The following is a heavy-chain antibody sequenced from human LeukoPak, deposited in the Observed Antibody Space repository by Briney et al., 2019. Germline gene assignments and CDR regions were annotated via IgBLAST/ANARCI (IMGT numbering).Heavy chain of an antibody. Sequence: KSSGTLSLTCTVSGGSISGFHWSWLRQPPGKGLEWVGYIHYSGSTDYNPSLKSRVTISIDTSKNQLSLKLNSVTAADTAVYYCTRHLGYYSSGNYEYWGQGTLVTVSS. CDR3: TRHLGYYSSGNYEY. J-gene: IGHJ4*02. V-gene: IGHV4-59*08. D-gene: IGHD3-10*01. CDR2: IHYSGST. CDR1: GGSISGFH.